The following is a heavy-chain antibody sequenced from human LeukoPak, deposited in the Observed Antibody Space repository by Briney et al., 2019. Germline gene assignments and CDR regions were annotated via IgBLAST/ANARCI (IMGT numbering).Heavy chain of an antibody. Sequence: PSETLSLTPTVSVGSPSSNSNYSGWIRQPPGSGLEWIGSFYYSVSTYYNPSLKSRVTISVDPSKSQFSLKLNSVTAADTAVYFCAILGTGSSWGQGTLVTVSS. CDR1: VGSPSSNSNY. CDR3: AILGTGSS. V-gene: IGHV4-39*01. CDR2: FYYSVST. D-gene: IGHD3-10*01. J-gene: IGHJ5*02.